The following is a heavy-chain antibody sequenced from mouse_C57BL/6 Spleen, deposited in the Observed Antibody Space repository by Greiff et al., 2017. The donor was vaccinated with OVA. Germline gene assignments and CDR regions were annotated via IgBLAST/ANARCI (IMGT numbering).Heavy chain of an antibody. Sequence: VKLMESGPGLVQPSQSLSITCTVSGFSLTSYGVHWVRQSPGKGLEWLGVIWRGGSTDYNAAFMSRLSITKDNSKSQVFFKMNSLQADDTAIYYCAKGDYDYDVGWFAYWGQGTLVTVSA. J-gene: IGHJ3*01. CDR3: AKGDYDYDVGWFAY. D-gene: IGHD2-4*01. V-gene: IGHV2-5*01. CDR1: GFSLTSYG. CDR2: IWRGGST.